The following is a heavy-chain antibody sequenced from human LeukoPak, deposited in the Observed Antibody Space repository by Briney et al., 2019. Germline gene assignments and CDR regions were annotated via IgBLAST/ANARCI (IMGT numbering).Heavy chain of an antibody. J-gene: IGHJ3*02. Sequence: ASVKVSCEASGYTFTSYDINWVRQATGQGLEWMGWMNPNSGNTGYAQKFQGRVTITRNTSISTAYMELSSLRSEDTAVYYCASVWGSSGAFDIWGQGTMVTVSS. V-gene: IGHV1-8*03. CDR1: GYTFTSYD. CDR3: ASVWGSSGAFDI. CDR2: MNPNSGNT. D-gene: IGHD7-27*01.